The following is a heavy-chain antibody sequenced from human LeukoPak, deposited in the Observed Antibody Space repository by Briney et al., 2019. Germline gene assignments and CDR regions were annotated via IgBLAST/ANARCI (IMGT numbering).Heavy chain of an antibody. Sequence: GASVKVSCKASGYTFTGYYMHWVRQAPGQGLEWMGWINPNSGGTNYAQKFQGRVTMTRDTSISTAYMELSRLRSDDTAVYYCARGTDYGDYGGTWFYYYYMDVWGEGTTVTVSS. CDR2: INPNSGGT. CDR3: ARGTDYGDYGGTWFYYYYMDV. J-gene: IGHJ6*03. D-gene: IGHD4-17*01. V-gene: IGHV1-2*02. CDR1: GYTFTGYY.